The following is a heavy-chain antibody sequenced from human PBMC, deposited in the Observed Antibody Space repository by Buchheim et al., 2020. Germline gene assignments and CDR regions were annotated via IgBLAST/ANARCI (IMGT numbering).Heavy chain of an antibody. J-gene: IGHJ6*03. CDR3: AGVPQVVVVPTYYYIDV. Sequence: QVQLQQWGAGLLKPSETLSLTCAVSGGSFSSHYWTWIRQSPGKGLEWIGEINPSGSTKYNPSLKSRVTMLADPAKDEFSLKVHSVTAADTAVYYCAGVPQVVVVPTYYYIDVWGKGTT. CDR1: GGSFSSHY. CDR2: INPSGST. V-gene: IGHV4-34*01. D-gene: IGHD2-2*01.